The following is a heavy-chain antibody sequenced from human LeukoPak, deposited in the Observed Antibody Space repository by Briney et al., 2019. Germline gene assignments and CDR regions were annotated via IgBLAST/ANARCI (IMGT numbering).Heavy chain of an antibody. CDR1: GGTFSSYA. D-gene: IGHD6-13*01. CDR2: IIPIFGTA. Sequence: LVTVSCKASGGTFSSYAISWVRQAPGQGLEWMGGIIPIFGTANYAQKFQGRVTITADESTSTAYMELSSLRSEDTAVYYCARLTMEGINWFDPWGQGTLVTVSS. V-gene: IGHV1-69*13. J-gene: IGHJ5*02. CDR3: ARLTMEGINWFDP.